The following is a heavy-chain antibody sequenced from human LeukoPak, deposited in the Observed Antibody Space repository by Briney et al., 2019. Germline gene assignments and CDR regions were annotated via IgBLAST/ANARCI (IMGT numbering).Heavy chain of an antibody. D-gene: IGHD2-2*02. J-gene: IGHJ5*02. V-gene: IGHV1-46*01. CDR3: ARDHHCSSTSCYSGFWFDP. CDR2: IKPSGGST. CDR1: GYTFTCYY. Sequence: GASVKVSCKASGYTFTCYYLHWVRQAPGQGLEWMGIIKPSGGSTSYAQKFQGRVTMTRDVSTSTVHMELSSLRSEDTAVYYCARDHHCSSTSCYSGFWFDPWGQGTLVTVSS.